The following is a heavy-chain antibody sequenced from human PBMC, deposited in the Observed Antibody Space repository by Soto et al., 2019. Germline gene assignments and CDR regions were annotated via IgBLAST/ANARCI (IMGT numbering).Heavy chain of an antibody. D-gene: IGHD5-12*01. J-gene: IGHJ6*02. V-gene: IGHV5-51*01. CDR1: GYSFTSYW. Sequence: PGESLKISCKGSGYSFTSYWIGWVRQMPGKGLEWMGIIYPGDSDTRYSPSFQGQVTISADKSISTAYLQWSSLKASDTAMYYCAREEGGGYDCPSYYYYGMDVWGQGTTVTVSS. CDR3: AREEGGGYDCPSYYYYGMDV. CDR2: IYPGDSDT.